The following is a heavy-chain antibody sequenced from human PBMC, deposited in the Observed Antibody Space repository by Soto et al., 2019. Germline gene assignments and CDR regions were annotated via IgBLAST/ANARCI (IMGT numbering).Heavy chain of an antibody. J-gene: IGHJ6*02. CDR1: VGSFSGYY. V-gene: IGHV4-34*01. CDR3: AREIPRDGYNFGSGGMDL. Sequence: PSESLSLTCAVSVGSFSGYYWTWICHPPAQGLEWSGEINHSGSTNDNPSLKSRVTISVDAAKNQFSLKVSSVTAADTAVYYCAREIPRDGYNFGSGGMDLWGQGTTVTVSS. CDR2: INHSGST. D-gene: IGHD5-12*01.